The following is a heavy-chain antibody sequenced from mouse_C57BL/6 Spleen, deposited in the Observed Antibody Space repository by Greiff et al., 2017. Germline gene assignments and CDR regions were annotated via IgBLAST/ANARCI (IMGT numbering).Heavy chain of an antibody. J-gene: IGHJ2*01. V-gene: IGHV14-1*01. CDR1: GFNIKDYY. CDR3: TTYYGSIYYFDY. Sequence: VQLKESGAELVRPGASVKLSCTASGFNIKDYYMHWVKQRPEQGLEWIGRIDPEDGDTEYAPKFLGKATMTADTSSNTAYLQLSGQTSENTAVDYGTTYYGSIYYFDYWGQGTTLTVSS. CDR2: IDPEDGDT. D-gene: IGHD1-1*01.